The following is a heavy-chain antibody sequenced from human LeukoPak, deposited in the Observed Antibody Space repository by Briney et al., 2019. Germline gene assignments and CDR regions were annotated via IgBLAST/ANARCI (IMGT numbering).Heavy chain of an antibody. CDR3: ARGPDHSAIAVAGYAFDI. CDR1: GDSVSSNSAA. D-gene: IGHD6-19*01. J-gene: IGHJ3*02. CDR2: TYYRSKWYN. V-gene: IGHV6-1*01. Sequence: SQTLSLTCAISGDSVSSNSAAWNWIRQSPSRGLEWLGRTYYRSKWYNDYAVSVKSRITINPDTSKNQFSLQLNSVTPEDTAVYYCARGPDHSAIAVAGYAFDIWGQGTMVTVSS.